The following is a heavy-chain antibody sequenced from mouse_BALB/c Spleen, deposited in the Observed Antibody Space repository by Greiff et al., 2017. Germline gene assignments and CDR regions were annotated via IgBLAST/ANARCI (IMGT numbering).Heavy chain of an antibody. V-gene: IGHV5-9-3*01. Sequence: EVQLVESGGGLVKPGGSLKLSCAASGFTFSSYAMSWVRQTPEKRLEWVATISSGGSYTYYPDSVKGRFTISRDNANNTLYLQMSSLRSEVTAMYYCARHTTAGSWFAYWGQGTLVTVSA. CDR1: GFTFSSYA. J-gene: IGHJ3*01. CDR2: ISSGGSYT. CDR3: ARHTTAGSWFAY. D-gene: IGHD1-2*01.